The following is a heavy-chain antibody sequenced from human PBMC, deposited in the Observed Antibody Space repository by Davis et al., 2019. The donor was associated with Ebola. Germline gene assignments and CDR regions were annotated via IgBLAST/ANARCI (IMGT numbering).Heavy chain of an antibody. Sequence: GGSLRLSCAASGFMFSTYAMSWVRQVPGKGLECVSGISGRGGLTDYADSVKGRFTISRDNSNNTLYLHMNSLRAEDTAIYYCARGYQPVLNWGQGTLVTVAS. CDR2: ISGRGGLT. J-gene: IGHJ3*01. V-gene: IGHV3-23*01. CDR3: ARGYQPVLN. CDR1: GFMFSTYA. D-gene: IGHD2-2*01.